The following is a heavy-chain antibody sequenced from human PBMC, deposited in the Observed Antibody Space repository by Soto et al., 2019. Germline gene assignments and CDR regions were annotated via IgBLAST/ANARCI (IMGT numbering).Heavy chain of an antibody. CDR1: GFTFRSYA. Sequence: QVQLVESGGGVVQPGRSLRLSCAASGFTFRSYAMHWVRQAPGKGLEWVAVISYDGSNKYYADSVKGRFTISRDNSKNTLYLQMNSLRAEDTAVYYCARAPPYGLKSNYYYYGMDVWGQGTTVTVSS. J-gene: IGHJ6*02. CDR3: ARAPPYGLKSNYYYYGMDV. CDR2: ISYDGSNK. D-gene: IGHD4-17*01. V-gene: IGHV3-30-3*01.